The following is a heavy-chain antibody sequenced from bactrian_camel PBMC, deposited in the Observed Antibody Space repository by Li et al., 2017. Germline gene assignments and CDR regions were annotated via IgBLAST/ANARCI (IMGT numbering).Heavy chain of an antibody. J-gene: IGHJ4*01. V-gene: IGHV3S6*01. CDR1: GFTFSGRR. CDR2: IDSDGSNT. D-gene: IGHD5*01. CDR3: ATDCGTGY. Sequence: HVQLVESGGNLVQPGGSLRLSCAASGFTFSGRRMTWVRQAPGKGLEWVSTIDSDGSNTYYTGSVKGRFTISRDNAKDTVYLQMSSLKSEDTALYYCATDCGTGYWGQGTQVTVS.